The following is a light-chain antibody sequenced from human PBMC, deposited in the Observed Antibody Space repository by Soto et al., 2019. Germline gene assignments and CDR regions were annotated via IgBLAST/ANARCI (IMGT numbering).Light chain of an antibody. V-gene: IGLV2-23*01. CDR3: CSYAGSSTYV. CDR2: EGS. Sequence: QSALTQPASVSGSPGQSITISCTGTSSDVGSYNLVSWYQHHPGKAPKLMIYEGSKRPSGVTYRFSGSKSGNTASLTISGLQAEDEADYYCCSYAGSSTYVFGPGTKLTVL. CDR1: SSDVGSYNL. J-gene: IGLJ1*01.